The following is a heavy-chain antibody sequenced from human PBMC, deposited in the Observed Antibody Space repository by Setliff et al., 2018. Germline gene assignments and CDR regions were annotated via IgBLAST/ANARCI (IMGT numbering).Heavy chain of an antibody. Sequence: PGGSLRLSCAASGFTFSDHWMHWIRQVPGKGLVWVSRINPDGSTTSYADSVKGRFTISRDNAKNTVYLQMNNLRAEDTAVYYCARDLRVILSLHDSDYWGQGTVVTSPQ. D-gene: IGHD2-21*01. CDR1: GFTFSDHW. V-gene: IGHV3-74*01. J-gene: IGHJ4*02. CDR3: ARDLRVILSLHDSDY. CDR2: INPDGSTT.